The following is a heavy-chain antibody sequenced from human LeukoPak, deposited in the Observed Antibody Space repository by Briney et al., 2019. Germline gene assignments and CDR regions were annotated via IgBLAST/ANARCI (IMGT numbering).Heavy chain of an antibody. J-gene: IGHJ5*02. CDR3: ARQDPPYSAGHNWFDP. D-gene: IGHD2-21*01. CDR1: GGSFSGYY. V-gene: IGHV4-34*01. CDR2: INHSGST. Sequence: SETLSLTCAVYGGSFSGYYWSWIRQPSGKGLEWIGEINHSGSTNYNPSLKSRVTISVDTSKNQFSLKLSSVTAADTAVYYCARQDPPYSAGHNWFDPWGQGTLVTVSS.